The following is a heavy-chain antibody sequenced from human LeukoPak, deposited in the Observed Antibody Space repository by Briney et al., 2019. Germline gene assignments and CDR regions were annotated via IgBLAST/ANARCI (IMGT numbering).Heavy chain of an antibody. J-gene: IGHJ3*02. CDR1: GFTFSSYA. D-gene: IGHD2-21*02. CDR3: ARDSDCGGDCYYWGAFDI. V-gene: IGHV3-30*04. Sequence: GESLRLSCAASGFTFSSYAMHWVRQAPGKGLEWVAVISYDGSNKYYADSVKGRFTISRDNSKNTLYLQMNSLRAEDTAVYYCARDSDCGGDCYYWGAFDIWGQGTMVTVSS. CDR2: ISYDGSNK.